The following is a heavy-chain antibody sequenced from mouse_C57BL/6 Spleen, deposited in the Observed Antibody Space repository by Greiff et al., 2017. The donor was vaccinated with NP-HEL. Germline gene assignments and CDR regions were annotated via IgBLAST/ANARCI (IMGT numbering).Heavy chain of an antibody. D-gene: IGHD1-1*01. CDR3: TRGRDYYGSKYFDY. V-gene: IGHV5-9-1*02. Sequence: EVQVVESGEGLVKPGGSLKLSCAASGFTFSSYAMSWVRQTPEKRLEWVAYISSGGDYIYYADTVKGRFTISRDNARNTLYLQMSSQKSEDTAMYYCTRGRDYYGSKYFDYWGQGTTLTVSS. J-gene: IGHJ2*01. CDR1: GFTFSSYA. CDR2: ISSGGDYI.